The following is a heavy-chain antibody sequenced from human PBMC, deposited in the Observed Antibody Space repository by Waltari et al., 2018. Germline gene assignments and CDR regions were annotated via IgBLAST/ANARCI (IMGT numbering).Heavy chain of an antibody. Sequence: QVQLQQSGPGLVKPSQTLSLTCAISGDSVSSNSAAWNWIRQSPSRGLEWLGRTYYRSKWYTDYAVSVKSRITINPDTSKNQFSLQLNSVTPEDTAVYYCARQPSGTYYYGSGSSYYFDYWGQGTLVTVSS. V-gene: IGHV6-1*01. CDR2: TYYRSKWYT. CDR1: GDSVSSNSAA. J-gene: IGHJ4*02. D-gene: IGHD3-10*01. CDR3: ARQPSGTYYYGSGSSYYFDY.